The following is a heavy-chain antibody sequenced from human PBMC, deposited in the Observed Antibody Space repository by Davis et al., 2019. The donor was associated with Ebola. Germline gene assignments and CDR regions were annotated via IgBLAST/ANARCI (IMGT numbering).Heavy chain of an antibody. D-gene: IGHD6-13*01. Sequence: GGSLRLSCTASAFSVKDVWMGWVRQAPGKGLEWVARIKSRRDGGTTDHAAPVRGRFSISRDESRNTVYLQMDSLRIEDTAVYFCTTDRGIAIRPLFESWGQGTLVTVSS. CDR3: TTDRGIAIRPLFES. V-gene: IGHV3-15*01. CDR1: AFSVKDVW. CDR2: IKSRRDGGTT. J-gene: IGHJ4*02.